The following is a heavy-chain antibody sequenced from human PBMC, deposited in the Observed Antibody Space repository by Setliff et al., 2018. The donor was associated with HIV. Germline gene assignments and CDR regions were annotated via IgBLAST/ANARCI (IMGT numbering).Heavy chain of an antibody. CDR2: IKQDGSEQ. J-gene: IGHJ4*02. Sequence: PGGSLRLSCAASGFTFSDYWMVWVRQAPGKGLEWVAQIKQDGSEQYCVDSVRGRFTLSRDNAKNALLLQMNSLRAEDTAVYYCARGLFYELNFGGGQGTLVTVSS. CDR3: ARGLFYELNFG. CDR1: GFTFSDYW. D-gene: IGHD2-21*01. V-gene: IGHV3-7*01.